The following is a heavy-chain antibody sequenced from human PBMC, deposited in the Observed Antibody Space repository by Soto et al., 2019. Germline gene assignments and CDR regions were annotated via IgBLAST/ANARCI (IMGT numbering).Heavy chain of an antibody. CDR1: GGSFSGYY. V-gene: IGHV4-34*01. D-gene: IGHD2-15*01. Sequence: QVQLQQWGAGLLKPSETLSLTCAVYGGSFSGYYWSWIRQPPGKGLEWIGEINHSGSTNYNPSFTTRVTISVDTSKHKFSLKLSSVTAADTAVYYCARGLVVVAATGQYFDYWGPGTLVTVSS. CDR2: INHSGST. J-gene: IGHJ4*02. CDR3: ARGLVVVAATGQYFDY.